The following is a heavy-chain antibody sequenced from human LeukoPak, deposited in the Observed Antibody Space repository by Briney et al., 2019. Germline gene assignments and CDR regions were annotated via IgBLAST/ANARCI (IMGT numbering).Heavy chain of an antibody. V-gene: IGHV4-4*09. D-gene: IGHD2-2*01. J-gene: IGHJ3*02. CDR2: IYTSGST. CDR3: ARQKCASTSCLTKNAFDI. Sequence: SETLSLTCTVSGSISSYYWSWIRQPPGKGLEWIGYIYTSGSTNYNPSLKSRVTISVDTSKNQFSLDLSSVTAADTAVYYCARQKCASTSCLTKNAFDIWGQGTMVTVSS. CDR1: GSISSYY.